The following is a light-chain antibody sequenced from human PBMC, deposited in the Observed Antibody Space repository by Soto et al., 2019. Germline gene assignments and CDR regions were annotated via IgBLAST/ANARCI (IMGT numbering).Light chain of an antibody. CDR1: SGHSSYA. V-gene: IGLV4-69*01. J-gene: IGLJ3*02. CDR2: LNSDGSH. Sequence: QLVLTQSPSASASLGASVKLTCTLSSGHSSYAIAWHQQQPEKGPRYLMHLNSDGSHSKGDGIPDRFSGSSSGAERYLTISILQSEDEADYYCQTWVTGPWVFGGGTKLTVL. CDR3: QTWVTGPWV.